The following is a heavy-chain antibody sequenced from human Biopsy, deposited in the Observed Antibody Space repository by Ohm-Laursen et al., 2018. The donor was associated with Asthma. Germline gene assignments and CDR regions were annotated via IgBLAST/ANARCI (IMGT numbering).Heavy chain of an antibody. V-gene: IGHV3-21*01. Sequence: SLRLSCAAAGFTFSSYSMNWVRQAPGKGPEWASSISSSSSYIYYADSVKGRFTISRDNAKNSLYLQMNSLRAEDTAVYYCARDGTDMNEAMPKDYWGQGTLVTVSS. CDR2: ISSSSSYI. CDR3: ARDGTDMNEAMPKDY. J-gene: IGHJ4*02. D-gene: IGHD2-2*01. CDR1: GFTFSSYS.